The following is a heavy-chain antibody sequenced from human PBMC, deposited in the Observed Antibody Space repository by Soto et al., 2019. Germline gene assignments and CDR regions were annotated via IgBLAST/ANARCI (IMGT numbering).Heavy chain of an antibody. Sequence: SETLSLTCTVSGGSISSGGYYWSWIRQHPGKGLEWIGYIYYSGSTYYNPSLKSRVTISVDTSKNQFSLKLSSVTAADTAVYYCARSRGYSYGYGGYYYGMDVWGQGTTVTISS. CDR2: IYYSGST. CDR1: GGSISSGGYY. V-gene: IGHV4-31*03. D-gene: IGHD5-18*01. CDR3: ARSRGYSYGYGGYYYGMDV. J-gene: IGHJ6*02.